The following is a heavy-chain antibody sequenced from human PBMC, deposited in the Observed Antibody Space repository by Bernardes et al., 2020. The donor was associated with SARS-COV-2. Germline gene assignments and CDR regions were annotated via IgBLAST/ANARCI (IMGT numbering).Heavy chain of an antibody. CDR1: GFTLSRYS. CDR2: ISSSSSYI. V-gene: IGHV3-21*01. D-gene: IGHD3-10*01. J-gene: IGHJ4*02. Sequence: GACLSRSGAASGFTLSRYSMNWVRPAPGKGLEWVSSISSSSSYIYYADSVKGRFTISRDNAKNSLYLQMNSLRAEDTAVYYCATPRGADYYGSGGGYDYWGQGTLVTVSS. CDR3: ATPRGADYYGSGGGYDY.